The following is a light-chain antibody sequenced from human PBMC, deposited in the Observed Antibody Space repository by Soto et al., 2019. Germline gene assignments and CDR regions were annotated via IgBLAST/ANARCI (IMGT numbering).Light chain of an antibody. V-gene: IGKV1-39*01. CDR2: TAS. Sequence: DIQVTQSPSSLSASVGDRVTITCRASRSIRTYLNWYQQRPGKPPKLLIQTASTLQGGVPSRFSGSGSGTDFTLTISSLQPEYFAAYYCQQTYSTFNSFGQGTKLEIK. CDR1: RSIRTY. CDR3: QQTYSTFNS. J-gene: IGKJ2*03.